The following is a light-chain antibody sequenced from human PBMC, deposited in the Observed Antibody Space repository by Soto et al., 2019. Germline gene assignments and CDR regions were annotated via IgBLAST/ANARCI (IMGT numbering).Light chain of an antibody. CDR3: SSYAGSNNLHVL. V-gene: IGLV2-8*01. CDR1: DNDVGRYDY. Sequence: QSVLTQPPSASGSPGMSVTLSCSGTDNDVGRYDYVSWYQQHPGKAPKLIIYEVIKRPSGVPDRFSGSKSGNTASLTVSGLQAEDEADYYCSSYAGSNNLHVLFGGGTKLTVL. CDR2: EVI. J-gene: IGLJ2*01.